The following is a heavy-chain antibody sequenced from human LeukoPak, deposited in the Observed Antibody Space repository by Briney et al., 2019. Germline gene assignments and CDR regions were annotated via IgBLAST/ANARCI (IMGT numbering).Heavy chain of an antibody. V-gene: IGHV3-48*04. CDR1: GFTFSMHS. CDR3: TTDRWYSADH. D-gene: IGHD2-15*01. CDR2: ISSGRTE. J-gene: IGHJ5*02. Sequence: PGGSLRLSCVASGFTFSMHSLNRVRQTPGKGLEWVSYISSGRTEFYADSVKGRFSISRDNAKNSLFLQMDSLKVEDTAIYYCTTDRWYSADHWGQGTLVTVSS.